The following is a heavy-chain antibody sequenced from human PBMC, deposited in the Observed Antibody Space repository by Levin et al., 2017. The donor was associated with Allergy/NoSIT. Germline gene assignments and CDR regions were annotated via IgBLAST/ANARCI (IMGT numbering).Heavy chain of an antibody. CDR1: GYSISTGYF. Sequence: SETLSLTSNVSGYSISTGYFWAWIRQSPVKGLEWIGNVYHDGSTRYNPSLKSRLTISVDTSKNQFSLRLTSVTVGDTGLYYCARDRYSAWGNVDFWGQGALVTVSS. CDR2: VYHDGST. D-gene: IGHD7-27*01. J-gene: IGHJ4*01. CDR3: ARDRYSAWGNVDF. V-gene: IGHV4-38-2*02.